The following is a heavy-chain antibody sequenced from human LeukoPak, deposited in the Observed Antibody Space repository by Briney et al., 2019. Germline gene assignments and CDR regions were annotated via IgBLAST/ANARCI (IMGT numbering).Heavy chain of an antibody. CDR2: VIPILDIA. CDR3: ATNSGSYYALDY. D-gene: IGHD1-26*01. J-gene: IGHJ4*02. V-gene: IGHV1-69*02. CDR1: GGTFSSYT. Sequence: GSSVKVSCKASGGTFSSYTFSWVRQAPGQGLEWMGRVIPILDIATYAQKFQGRVTITADKSTSTAYMELSSLRSEDTAMYYCATNSGSYYALDYWGQGTLVTVSS.